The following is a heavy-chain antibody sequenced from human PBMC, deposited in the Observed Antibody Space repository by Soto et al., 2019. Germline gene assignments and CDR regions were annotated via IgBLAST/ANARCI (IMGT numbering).Heavy chain of an antibody. CDR2: IYYSGST. CDR1: GGSFSSGSYY. CDR3: ARELYYYDSSGYSI. V-gene: IGHV4-61*01. J-gene: IGHJ4*02. Sequence: SESLSLTCTVSGGSFSSGSYYWSWIRQPPGKGLEWIGYIYYSGSTNYNPSLKSRVTISVDTSKNQFSLKLSSVTAADTAVYYCARELYYYDSSGYSIWGQGTLVTVSS. D-gene: IGHD3-22*01.